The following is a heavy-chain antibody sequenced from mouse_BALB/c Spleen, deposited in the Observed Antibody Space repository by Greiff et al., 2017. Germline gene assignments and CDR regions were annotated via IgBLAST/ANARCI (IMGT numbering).Heavy chain of an antibody. CDR2: ISSGGSYT. CDR1: GFTFSSYA. CDR3: ARAPYDYDY. D-gene: IGHD2-4*01. V-gene: IGHV5-9-4*01. Sequence: EVQLVESGGGLVKPGGSLKLSCAASGFTFSSYAMSWVRQSPEKRLEWVAAISSGGSYTYYPDTVTGRFTISRDNAKNTLYLEMSSLRSEDTAMYYCARAPYDYDYWGQGTSVTVSS. J-gene: IGHJ4*01.